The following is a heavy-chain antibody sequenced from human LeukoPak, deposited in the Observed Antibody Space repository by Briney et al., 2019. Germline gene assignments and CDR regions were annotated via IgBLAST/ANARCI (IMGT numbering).Heavy chain of an antibody. Sequence: ASVKVSCKASGYTFIGYYMHWVRQAPGQGLEWMGWINPNSGGTNYAQKFQGRVTMTRDMSTSTVYMELSSLRSEDTVVYYCARDSQFLEWLPPFDYWGQGTLVTVSS. D-gene: IGHD3-3*01. V-gene: IGHV1-2*02. CDR2: INPNSGGT. CDR3: ARDSQFLEWLPPFDY. J-gene: IGHJ4*02. CDR1: GYTFIGYY.